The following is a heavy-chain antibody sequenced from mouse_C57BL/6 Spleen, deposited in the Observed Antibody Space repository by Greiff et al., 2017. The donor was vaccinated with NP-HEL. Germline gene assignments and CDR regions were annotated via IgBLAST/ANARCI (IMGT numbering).Heavy chain of an antibody. CDR1: GFTFSDYY. J-gene: IGHJ4*01. CDR3: ARSPYYYGSSYYAMDY. V-gene: IGHV5-16*01. D-gene: IGHD1-1*01. Sequence: EVQLVESEGGLVQPGSSMKLSCTASGFTFSDYYMAWVRQVPEKGLEWVANINYDGSSTYYLDSLKSRFIISRDNAKNILYLQMSSLKSEDTATYYCARSPYYYGSSYYAMDYWGQGTSVTVSS. CDR2: INYDGSST.